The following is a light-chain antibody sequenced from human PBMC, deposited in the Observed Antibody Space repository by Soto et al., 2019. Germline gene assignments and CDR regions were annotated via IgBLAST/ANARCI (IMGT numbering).Light chain of an antibody. CDR2: DVS. Sequence: QSALTQPASVSGSPGQSITMSCTGTSSDNGGHDFVSWYQHHPVKAPKLIIYDVSNRPSGVSYRFSGSKSGNTASLTISGLQAEDEADYYCSSYTSSNTLYVFGTGTKVTVL. CDR1: SSDNGGHDF. J-gene: IGLJ1*01. CDR3: SSYTSSNTLYV. V-gene: IGLV2-14*03.